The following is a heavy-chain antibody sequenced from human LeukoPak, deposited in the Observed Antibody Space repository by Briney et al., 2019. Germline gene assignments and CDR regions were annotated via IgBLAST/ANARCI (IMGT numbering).Heavy chain of an antibody. J-gene: IGHJ3*02. CDR2: IYSGGST. CDR1: GFTVSSNY. D-gene: IGHD6-19*01. CDR3: ARDIGIAVAGTGGDAFDI. Sequence: PGGSLRLSCAASGFTVSSNYMSWVRQAPGKGLEWVSVIYSGGSTYYADSVKGRFTISRDNSKNTPYLQMNSLRAEDTAVYYCARDIGIAVAGTGGDAFDIWGQGTMVTVSS. V-gene: IGHV3-53*01.